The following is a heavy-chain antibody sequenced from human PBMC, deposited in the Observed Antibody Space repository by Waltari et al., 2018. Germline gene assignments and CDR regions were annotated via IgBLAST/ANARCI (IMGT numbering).Heavy chain of an antibody. CDR1: GASSSSSSSY. Sequence: QLLLLESGPGLVSPSQTLSPTCTVTGASSSSSSSYSASIRQPPGKGLEWIGSIYYSGSTYYNPSLKSRVTISVDTSKNQFSLKLSSVTAADTAVYYCARDRSSGWGLFDYWGQGTLVTVSS. V-gene: IGHV4-39*07. J-gene: IGHJ4*02. D-gene: IGHD6-19*01. CDR2: IYYSGST. CDR3: ARDRSSGWGLFDY.